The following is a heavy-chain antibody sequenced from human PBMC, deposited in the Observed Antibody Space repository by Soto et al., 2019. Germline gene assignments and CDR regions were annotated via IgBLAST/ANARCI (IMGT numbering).Heavy chain of an antibody. D-gene: IGHD4-17*01. V-gene: IGHV3-48*03. CDR1: GFTVSDYE. CDR3: ARENHGDAFDF. J-gene: IGHJ4*02. CDR2: INTGGASR. Sequence: PGGSLRLSCAASGFTVSDYEMSWGRQAPGKGLEWISYINTGGASRKYADSVRGRFTISRDSATNSVHLQMNSLRDEDTAVYYCARENHGDAFDFWGQGTLVTVSS.